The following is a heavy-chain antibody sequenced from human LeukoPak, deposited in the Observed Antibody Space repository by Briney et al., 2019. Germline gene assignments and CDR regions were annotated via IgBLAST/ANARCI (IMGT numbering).Heavy chain of an antibody. J-gene: IGHJ2*01. V-gene: IGHV3-53*01. Sequence: GGSLRLCCAASGFTVSSNYMSWVRQAPGKGLEWVSVIYSGGSTYYADSVKGRFTISRDHSKNTLYLQMNSLRAEDTAVYYCARDHSEQSGGYYYWYFDLWGRGTLVTVSS. CDR3: ARDHSEQSGGYYYWYFDL. CDR1: GFTVSSNY. D-gene: IGHD1-14*01. CDR2: IYSGGST.